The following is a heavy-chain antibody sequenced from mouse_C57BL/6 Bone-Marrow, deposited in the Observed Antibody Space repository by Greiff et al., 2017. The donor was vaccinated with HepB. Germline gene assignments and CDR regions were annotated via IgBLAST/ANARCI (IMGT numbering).Heavy chain of an antibody. D-gene: IGHD1-1*01. Sequence: QVQLQQPGAELVMPGASVKLSCKASGYTFTSYWMHWVKQRPGQGLEWIREIDPSDSYTNYNQKFKGKSTLTVDKSSSTAYMQLSSLTSEDSAVYYCARGSYYGSSSSYYAMDYWGQGTSVTVSS. V-gene: IGHV1-69*01. CDR2: IDPSDSYT. CDR3: ARGSYYGSSSSYYAMDY. CDR1: GYTFTSYW. J-gene: IGHJ4*01.